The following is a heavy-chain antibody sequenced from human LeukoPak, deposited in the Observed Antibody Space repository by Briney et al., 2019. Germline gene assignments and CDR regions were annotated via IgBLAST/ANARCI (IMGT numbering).Heavy chain of an antibody. CDR1: GYTFTSYA. V-gene: IGHV1-3*01. Sequence: ASVKVSCKASGYTFTSYAMHWVRQAPGQRLEWMGWINAGNGNTKYSQKFQGRVTITRDTSASTAYMELSSLRSEDTAVYYCATATFYGDYVHSYDYWGQGTLVTVSS. CDR2: INAGNGNT. J-gene: IGHJ4*02. CDR3: ATATFYGDYVHSYDY. D-gene: IGHD4-17*01.